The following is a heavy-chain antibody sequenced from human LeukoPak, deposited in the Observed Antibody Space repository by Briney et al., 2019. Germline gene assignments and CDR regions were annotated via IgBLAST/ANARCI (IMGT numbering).Heavy chain of an antibody. CDR1: GGSISSFY. J-gene: IGHJ3*02. CDR3: ARDGWLDAFDI. Sequence: SETLSLTCTVSGGSISSFYWSWIRQPPGKGLEWIGYIYYSGSTNYNPSLKSRVTISVDTSKNQFSLKLSSVTAADTAVYFCARDGWLDAFDIWGQGTMVTVSS. V-gene: IGHV4-59*01. D-gene: IGHD5-18*01. CDR2: IYYSGST.